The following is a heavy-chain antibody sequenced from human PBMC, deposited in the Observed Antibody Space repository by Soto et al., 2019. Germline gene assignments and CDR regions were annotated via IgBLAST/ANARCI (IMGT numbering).Heavy chain of an antibody. Sequence: PGGSLRLSCVASGSSSDPFTMHWVRELPGKGLEWVAGLSWDRSTVAYADSVQGRFTISRDHAKNSVDLLMDSLRPDDAALYFCAVSSPDIVALPSSIYFTSWGPGTQVTVSS. J-gene: IGHJ4*02. CDR2: LSWDRSTV. CDR3: AVSSPDIVALPSSIYFTS. D-gene: IGHD2-15*01. V-gene: IGHV3-9*02. CDR1: GSSSDPFT.